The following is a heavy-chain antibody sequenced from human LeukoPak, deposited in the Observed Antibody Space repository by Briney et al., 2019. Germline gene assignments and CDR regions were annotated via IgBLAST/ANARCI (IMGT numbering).Heavy chain of an antibody. D-gene: IGHD5-18*01. CDR3: ARDRGYSYGYLYYFDY. J-gene: IGHJ4*02. Sequence: GGSLRLSCAASGFIFSSYSMNWVRQAPGKGLEWVSSISSSSSYIYYADSVKGRFTISRDNAKNSLYLQMNSLRAEDTAVYYCARDRGYSYGYLYYFDYWGQGTLVTVSS. CDR2: ISSSSSYI. V-gene: IGHV3-21*01. CDR1: GFIFSSYS.